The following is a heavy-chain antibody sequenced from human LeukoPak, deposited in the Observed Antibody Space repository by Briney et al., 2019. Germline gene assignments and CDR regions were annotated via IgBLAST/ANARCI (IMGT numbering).Heavy chain of an antibody. CDR3: AKGSYYDSSGSFYFDY. J-gene: IGHJ4*02. CDR2: ISGSGDNT. V-gene: IGHV3-23*01. Sequence: GGSLRLSCAASGFTFSNAWMNWVRQAPGKGLEWVSGISGSGDNTYYADSVKGRFTISRDNSKNTLYVQVNSLGTEDTAAYYCAKGSYYDSSGSFYFDYWGQGTLVTVSS. CDR1: GFTFSNAW. D-gene: IGHD3-22*01.